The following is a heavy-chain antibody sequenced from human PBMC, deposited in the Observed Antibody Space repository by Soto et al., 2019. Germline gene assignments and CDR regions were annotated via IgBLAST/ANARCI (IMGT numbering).Heavy chain of an antibody. D-gene: IGHD3-10*01. Sequence: TLSLTCTVSGGSISSGDYYWSWIRQPPGKGLEWIGYIYYSGSTYYNPSLKGRVTISVDTSKNQFSLKLSSVTAADTAVYYCARDFGENGMFGWFDPWGQGTLVTVSS. CDR2: IYYSGST. V-gene: IGHV4-30-4*01. J-gene: IGHJ5*02. CDR1: GGSISSGDYY. CDR3: ARDFGENGMFGWFDP.